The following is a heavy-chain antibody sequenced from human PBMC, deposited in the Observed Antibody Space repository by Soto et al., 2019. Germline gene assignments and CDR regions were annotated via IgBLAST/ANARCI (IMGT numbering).Heavy chain of an antibody. CDR2: IYPFYSDT. CDR3: ERPRALFAEYYFDY. D-gene: IGHD2-15*01. Sequence: GESLKISCKGSGYSFTSYWIVWVRQMPGKGLEFMGIIYPFYSDTRYSPSFQGHVTISSYNSISASYLQLSSLKASDSAMYYCERPRALFAEYYFDYWGQGTLVTVSS. CDR1: GYSFTSYW. J-gene: IGHJ4*02. V-gene: IGHV5-51*01.